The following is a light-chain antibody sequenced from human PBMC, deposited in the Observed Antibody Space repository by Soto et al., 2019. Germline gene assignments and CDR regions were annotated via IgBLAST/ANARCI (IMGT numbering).Light chain of an antibody. CDR3: QSYNSSLSGWV. V-gene: IGLV1-40*01. CDR1: SSNIGAGYD. J-gene: IGLJ3*02. CDR2: GNS. Sequence: QSVLTQPPSVSGAPGQTVTISCTGSSSNIGAGYDVHWYQQLPGTAPKLLIYGNSNRPSGVPDRFSGSKSGTSASLAITGLQAEDWADYYCQSYNSSLSGWVFGGGTKVTVL.